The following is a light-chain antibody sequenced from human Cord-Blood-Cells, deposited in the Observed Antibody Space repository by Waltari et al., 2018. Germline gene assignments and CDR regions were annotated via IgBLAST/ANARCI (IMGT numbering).Light chain of an antibody. V-gene: IGLV2-14*01. CDR2: EVS. CDR3: RSYTSSSTLV. Sequence: QSALTQPASVSGSPGQSITISCTGTSSAVGGYNYVPWNHQHPGKAPKLMIYEVSNLPSGVSNRSSGSKSGNTASLTISGLQAEDEADYYCRSYTSSSTLVFGGGTKLTVL. CDR1: SSAVGGYNY. J-gene: IGLJ2*01.